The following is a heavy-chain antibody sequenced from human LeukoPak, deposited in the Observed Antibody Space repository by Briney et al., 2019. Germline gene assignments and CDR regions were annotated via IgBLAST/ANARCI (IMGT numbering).Heavy chain of an antibody. Sequence: PGGSLRLSCSASGFTFSDYYMSWIRQAPGKGLEWVSYSSSSGSTIYYADSVKGRFTISRDNAKNSLYLQMNSLRAEDTAVYYCARDRSYYYDSSGSLRYWGQGTLVTVPS. CDR1: GFTFSDYY. V-gene: IGHV3-11*01. J-gene: IGHJ4*02. CDR2: SSSSGSTI. CDR3: ARDRSYYYDSSGSLRY. D-gene: IGHD3-22*01.